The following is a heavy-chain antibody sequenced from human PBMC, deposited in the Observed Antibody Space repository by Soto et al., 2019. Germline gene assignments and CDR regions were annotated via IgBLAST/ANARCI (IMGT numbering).Heavy chain of an antibody. CDR1: GFTFSSYA. Sequence: GGSLRLSCAASGFTFSSYAMSWVRQAPGKGLEWVSSISGYGGSTYYADSVKGRFTISRDNSKDTLYLQMDSLRAEDTAVYYCAKDLELEVFTAEYLDHWGQGSLVTVSS. V-gene: IGHV3-23*01. CDR3: AKDLELEVFTAEYLDH. D-gene: IGHD1-1*01. J-gene: IGHJ4*02. CDR2: ISGYGGST.